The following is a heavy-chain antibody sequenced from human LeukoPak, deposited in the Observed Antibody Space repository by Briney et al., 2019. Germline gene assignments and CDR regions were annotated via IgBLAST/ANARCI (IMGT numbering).Heavy chain of an antibody. J-gene: IGHJ3*02. CDR1: GFSFSSYW. Sequence: SGGSLRLSCAASGFSFSSYWIHWVRQAPGKGLVWVSRINSDGSSTSYADSVKGRFTISRDNAKNTLYLQMNSLRAEDTAVYYCARVGRGPGYCSGGSCPQAFDIWGQGTMVTVSS. V-gene: IGHV3-74*01. CDR2: INSDGSST. D-gene: IGHD2-15*01. CDR3: ARVGRGPGYCSGGSCPQAFDI.